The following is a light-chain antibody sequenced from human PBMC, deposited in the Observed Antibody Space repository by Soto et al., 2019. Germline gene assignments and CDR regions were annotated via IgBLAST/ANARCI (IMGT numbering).Light chain of an antibody. Sequence: EIVMTQSPATLSVSPGERATLSCRASQSVSSDLAWYHQKPGQAPRLLIYGASNRATGIPDRFSGGGSGTDFTLTISRLEPEDFAVFYCQHHGSSLTWTFGQGTKVDIK. V-gene: IGKV3-20*01. J-gene: IGKJ1*01. CDR1: QSVSSD. CDR3: QHHGSSLTWT. CDR2: GAS.